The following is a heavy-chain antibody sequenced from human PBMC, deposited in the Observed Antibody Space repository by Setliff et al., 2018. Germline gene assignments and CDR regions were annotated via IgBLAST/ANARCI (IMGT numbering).Heavy chain of an antibody. J-gene: IGHJ4*02. Sequence: TLSLTCTVSGASISSGQNYWSWIRQPAGKGLEWIGHVFATGNTEYNPSLESRVTFSVDTSKNQFSLKLTSVTVADSAVYYCARDRSDGLDSFDYWGQGAQVTVS. D-gene: IGHD6-6*01. CDR1: GASISSGQNY. CDR3: ARDRSDGLDSFDY. CDR2: VFATGNT. V-gene: IGHV4-61*09.